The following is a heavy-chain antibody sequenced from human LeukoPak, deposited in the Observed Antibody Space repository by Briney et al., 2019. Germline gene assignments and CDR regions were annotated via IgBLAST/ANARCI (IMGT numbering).Heavy chain of an antibody. J-gene: IGHJ5*02. CDR3: ARASGYSSSWYYSAGFDP. D-gene: IGHD6-13*01. CDR2: IFYSGST. Sequence: SETLSLTCTVSSGSISTSNYYWGWVRQPPGKALEWIGNIFYSGSTYYSPSLKSRVTISLDTSRNQFSLKLNSVTAADTAVYYCARASGYSSSWYYSAGFDPWGQGTLVTVSS. CDR1: SGSISTSNYY. V-gene: IGHV4-39*07.